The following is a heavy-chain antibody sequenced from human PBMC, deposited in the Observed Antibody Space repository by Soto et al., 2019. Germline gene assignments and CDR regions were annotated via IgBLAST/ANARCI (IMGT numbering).Heavy chain of an antibody. CDR2: INPSGGST. V-gene: IGHV1-46*01. Sequence: QVQLVQSGAEVKKPGASVKVSCKASGYTFTSYYMHWVRQAPGQGLEWMGIINPSGGSTSYAQKFQGRVTMTRDTSTSTVYMELSSLRSEDTAVYYCARRYDFWSGHLRGYYGMDVWGQGTTVTVSS. J-gene: IGHJ6*02. CDR3: ARRYDFWSGHLRGYYGMDV. CDR1: GYTFTSYY. D-gene: IGHD3-3*01.